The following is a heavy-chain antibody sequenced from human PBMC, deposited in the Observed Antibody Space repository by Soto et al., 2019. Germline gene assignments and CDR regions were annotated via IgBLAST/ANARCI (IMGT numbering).Heavy chain of an antibody. Sequence: ASVKVSCKASGYTFTSYGISWVRQAPGQGLEWMGWISAYNGNTNYAQKLQGRVTMTTDTSTSTAYMELTSLRSDDTAVYYCARDRNSGWYGDYYYYGMDVWGQGTTVTVSS. CDR3: ARDRNSGWYGDYYYYGMDV. J-gene: IGHJ6*02. CDR1: GYTFTSYG. V-gene: IGHV1-18*01. CDR2: ISAYNGNT. D-gene: IGHD6-19*01.